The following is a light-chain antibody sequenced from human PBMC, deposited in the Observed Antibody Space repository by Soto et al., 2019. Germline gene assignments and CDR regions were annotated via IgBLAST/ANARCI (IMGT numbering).Light chain of an antibody. CDR1: XSXSXW. CDR2: KAS. J-gene: IGKJ2*01. V-gene: IGKV1-5*03. CDR3: QQYDRFPYT. Sequence: DIQMTQSPSTLSASVXXXXXXXXXASXSXSXWLAWYQQKPGQAPKLLIHKASTLESGVPSRFSGSGSGTEFTLTISSLQPDDFATFXCQQYDRFPYTFGQGTKLEIK.